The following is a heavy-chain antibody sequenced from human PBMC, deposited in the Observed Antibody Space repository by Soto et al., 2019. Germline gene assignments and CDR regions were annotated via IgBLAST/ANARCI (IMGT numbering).Heavy chain of an antibody. Sequence: SQTLSLTCAISGDSVSSNSAAWNWIRQSPSRGLEWLGRTYYRSKWYNDYAVSVKSRITINPDTSKNQFSLQLNSVTPEDTAVYYCARKYCSSTSCYGGYNWFDPWGQGTLVTVSS. V-gene: IGHV6-1*01. CDR2: TYYRSKWYN. CDR1: GDSVSSNSAA. J-gene: IGHJ5*02. D-gene: IGHD2-2*01. CDR3: ARKYCSSTSCYGGYNWFDP.